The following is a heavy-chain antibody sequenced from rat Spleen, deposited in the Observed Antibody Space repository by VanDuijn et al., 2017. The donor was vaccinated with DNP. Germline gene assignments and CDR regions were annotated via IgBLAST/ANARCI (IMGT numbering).Heavy chain of an antibody. V-gene: IGHV5-19*01. Sequence: EVQLVESGGGLVQPKESLKISCAASGFTFSDAAIYWVRQAPTKGSEWVASISTSGGSTYYRDSVKGRFTVSRDNAKSTLYLQMDSLRSEDTATYYCARGLTYYGSWGQGVMVTVSS. CDR1: GFTFSDAA. D-gene: IGHD1-9*01. CDR2: ISTSGGST. CDR3: ARGLTYYGS. J-gene: IGHJ2*01.